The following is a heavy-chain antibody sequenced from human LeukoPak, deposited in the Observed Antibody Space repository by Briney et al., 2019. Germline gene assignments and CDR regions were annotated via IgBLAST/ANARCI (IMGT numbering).Heavy chain of an antibody. CDR2: IKQDGSEK. CDR3: ARKGSGVLLWFGELLWGAFDI. D-gene: IGHD3-10*01. V-gene: IGHV3-7*01. J-gene: IGHJ3*02. CDR1: GFTFSSYW. Sequence: GGSLRLSCAASGFTFSSYWMSWVRQAPGKGLEWVANIKQDGSEKYYVDSVKGRFPISRDNAKNSLYLEMNSLRSEDTAGYYCARKGSGVLLWFGELLWGAFDIWGQGTMVTVSS.